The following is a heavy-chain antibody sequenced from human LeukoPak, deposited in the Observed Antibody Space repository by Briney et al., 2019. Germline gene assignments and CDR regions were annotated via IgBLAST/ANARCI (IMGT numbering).Heavy chain of an antibody. D-gene: IGHD2-2*01. Sequence: AETLSLTCTVSGGSISSYYWSWIRQPPGKGLEWVGYIYYSGSTNYNPCLESRINLYVDSSKNQFSLKLSSVTAADTAVYYGARDGRQLDPWGQGTLASVSS. V-gene: IGHV4-59*12. CDR3: ARDGRQLDP. J-gene: IGHJ5*02. CDR1: GGSISSYY. CDR2: IYYSGST.